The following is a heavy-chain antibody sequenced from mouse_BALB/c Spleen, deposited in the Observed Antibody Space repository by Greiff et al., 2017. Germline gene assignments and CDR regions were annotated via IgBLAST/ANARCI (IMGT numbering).Heavy chain of an antibody. CDR2: IRNKANGYTT. V-gene: IGHV7-3*02. CDR3: ARDRPLFAY. J-gene: IGHJ3*01. CDR1: GFTFTDYY. Sequence: EVKLMESGGGLVQPGGSLRLSCATSGFTFTDYYMSWVRQPPGQALEWLGFIRNKANGYTTEYSASVKGRFTISRDNSQSILYLQMNTLNAEDSATYYCARDRPLFAYWGQGTLVTVSA.